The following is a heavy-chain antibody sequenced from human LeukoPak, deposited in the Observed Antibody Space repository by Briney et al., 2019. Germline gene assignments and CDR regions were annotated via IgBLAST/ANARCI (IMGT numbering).Heavy chain of an antibody. CDR2: ISYDGSNK. J-gene: IGHJ4*02. CDR1: GFTFSSYS. CDR3: ARRPLSLMYYYDSSGYYDY. Sequence: GSLRLSCAASGFTFSSYSMHWVRQAPGKGLEWVAGISYDGSNKYYADSVKGRFTISRDNSKNTLYLQMNSLRAEDTAVYYCARRPLSLMYYYDSSGYYDYWGQGTLVTVSS. V-gene: IGHV3-30*04. D-gene: IGHD3-22*01.